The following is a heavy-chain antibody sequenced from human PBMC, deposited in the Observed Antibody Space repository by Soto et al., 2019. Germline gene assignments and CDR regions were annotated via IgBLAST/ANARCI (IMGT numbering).Heavy chain of an antibody. D-gene: IGHD5-18*01. V-gene: IGHV4-39*01. CDR3: ARFMPRGYSYVRPRDAFDI. Sequence: SETLSLTCTVSGGSISSSSYYWGWIHQPPGKGLEWIGSIYYSGSTYYNPSLKSRVTISVDTSKNRFSLKLSSVTAADTAVYYCARFMPRGYSYVRPRDAFDIWGQGTMVTVSS. CDR1: GGSISSSSYY. CDR2: IYYSGST. J-gene: IGHJ3*02.